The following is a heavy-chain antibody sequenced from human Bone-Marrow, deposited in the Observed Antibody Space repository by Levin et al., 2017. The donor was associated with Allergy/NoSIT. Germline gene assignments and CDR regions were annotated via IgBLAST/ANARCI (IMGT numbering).Heavy chain of an antibody. CDR3: ARDRYQGIVVVVAAPLMGY. D-gene: IGHD2-15*01. V-gene: IGHV1-18*01. Sequence: ASVKVSCKASGYTFTSYGISWVRQAPGQGLEWMGWISAYNGNTNYAQKLQGRVTMTTDTSTSTAYMELRSLRSDDTAVYYCARDRYQGIVVVVAAPLMGYWGQGTLVTVSS. J-gene: IGHJ4*02. CDR1: GYTFTSYG. CDR2: ISAYNGNT.